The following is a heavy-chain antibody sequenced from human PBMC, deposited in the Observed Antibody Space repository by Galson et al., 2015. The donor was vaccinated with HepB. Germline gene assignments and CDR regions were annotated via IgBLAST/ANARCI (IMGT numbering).Heavy chain of an antibody. Sequence: SVKVSCKASGGTFSSYAISWVRQAPGQGLEWMGGIIPIFGTANYAQKFQGRVTITADKSTSTAYMELSSLRSEDTAVYYCARGDSSGWYILLNYYYYGMDVWGQGTTVTVSS. CDR1: GGTFSSYA. CDR3: ARGDSSGWYILLNYYYYGMDV. CDR2: IIPIFGTA. V-gene: IGHV1-69*06. D-gene: IGHD6-19*01. J-gene: IGHJ6*02.